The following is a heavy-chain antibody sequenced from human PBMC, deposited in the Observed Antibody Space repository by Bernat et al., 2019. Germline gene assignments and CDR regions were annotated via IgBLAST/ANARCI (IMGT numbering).Heavy chain of an antibody. Sequence: EVQLLESGGGLVQPGGSLRLSCAASGFTFSSYAMSWVRQAPGKGLEWVSAISGSGGSTYYADSVKGRFTISRDNSKNTLYLQMNSLRAEDTAVYYCAKNSRAYDYVWGSYRPSPFDCWGQGTLVTVSS. J-gene: IGHJ4*02. CDR3: AKNSRAYDYVWGSYRPSPFDC. CDR1: GFTFSSYA. D-gene: IGHD3-16*02. CDR2: ISGSGGST. V-gene: IGHV3-23*01.